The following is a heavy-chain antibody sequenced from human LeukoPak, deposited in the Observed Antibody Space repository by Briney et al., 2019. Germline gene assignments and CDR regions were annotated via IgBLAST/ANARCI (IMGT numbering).Heavy chain of an antibody. CDR3: ARAPFTYDSIGDSFDI. J-gene: IGHJ3*02. V-gene: IGHV3-66*01. CDR2: IYSGGST. Sequence: GGSLRLSCAASGFTVSRNYISWVRQAPGKGLEWVAVIYSGGSTYYADSVKGRFTVSRDNSKNTLYLQMNSLRAEDTAVYYCARAPFTYDSIGDSFDIWGQGTMVTVSS. CDR1: GFTVSRNY. D-gene: IGHD3-22*01.